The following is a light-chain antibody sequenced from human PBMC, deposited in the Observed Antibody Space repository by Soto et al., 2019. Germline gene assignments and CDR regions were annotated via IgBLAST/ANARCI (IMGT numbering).Light chain of an antibody. CDR1: QDISNY. CDR3: QQYDNLLLT. Sequence: DIQMTQSPSSLSASVGDRVTITCQASQDISNYLNWYKQKPGKAPKLLSYDASNLETGVPSRFSGSGSGTDFTFTISSLKPEDIETYYCQQYDNLLLTFGGGTKVDIK. J-gene: IGKJ4*01. V-gene: IGKV1-33*01. CDR2: DAS.